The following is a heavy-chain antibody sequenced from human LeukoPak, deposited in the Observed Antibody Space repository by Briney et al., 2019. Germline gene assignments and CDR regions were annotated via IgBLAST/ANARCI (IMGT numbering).Heavy chain of an antibody. V-gene: IGHV3-23*01. Sequence: GGSLRLPCAPPGVTSSSYAMSWVRQAPGEGLGRVSSISGSGGRSSNAAYLRGRFTISRNNSKNPLYLQWISLRAEHTAVYYCASLRSGRYSPFDFWGQGCLVIVYS. J-gene: IGHJ4*02. CDR1: GVTSSSYA. CDR3: ASLRSGRYSPFDF. D-gene: IGHD3-10*01. CDR2: ISGSGGRS.